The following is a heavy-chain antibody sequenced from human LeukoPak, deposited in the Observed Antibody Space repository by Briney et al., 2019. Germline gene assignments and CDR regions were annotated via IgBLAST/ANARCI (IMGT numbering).Heavy chain of an antibody. J-gene: IGHJ3*02. CDR3: ARDAGFGEDPDGLDN. CDR2: ITGNSRYM. Sequence: PGGSLRLSCAASGFTFSNYVMSWVRQAPGKGLEWVSCITGNSRYMYYADSVKGRFTISRDNAKNSLDLHMNSLRADDTAVYYCARDAGFGEDPDGLDNWGQGTLVSVSA. V-gene: IGHV3-21*04. D-gene: IGHD3-10*01. CDR1: GFTFSNYV.